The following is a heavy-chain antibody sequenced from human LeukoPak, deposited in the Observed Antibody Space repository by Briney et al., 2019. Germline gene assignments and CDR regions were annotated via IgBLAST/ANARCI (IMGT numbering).Heavy chain of an antibody. V-gene: IGHV3-43*01. Sequence: GGSLRLSCAVSGFALDEYTMHWVRQVPGKGLEWVSLLSWDGFNRIYADSVRGRFTISRDYSKNALDLQMNNLTIEDTAVYFCAKDAGAYCSSTSCSTQYFQHWGQGTLVTVSS. CDR2: LSWDGFNR. J-gene: IGHJ1*01. CDR3: AKDAGAYCSSTSCSTQYFQH. D-gene: IGHD2-2*01. CDR1: GFALDEYT.